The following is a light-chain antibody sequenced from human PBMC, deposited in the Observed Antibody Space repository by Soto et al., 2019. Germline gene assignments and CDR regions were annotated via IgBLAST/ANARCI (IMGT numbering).Light chain of an antibody. CDR2: AAT. Sequence: VLTQSPAILSLSPGEGATLPCRASQRVTSAYLAWSKQTPGQPPRPLIYAATTRATGVPDRFWGGGSVTDFTLNIERLEPEDFAVYYCQQYGGMPITFGGGTKVEI. J-gene: IGKJ4*01. CDR1: QRVTSAY. CDR3: QQYGGMPIT. V-gene: IGKV3-20*01.